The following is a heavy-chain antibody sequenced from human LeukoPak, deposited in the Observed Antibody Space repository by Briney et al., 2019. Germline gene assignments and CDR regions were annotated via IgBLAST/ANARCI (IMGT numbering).Heavy chain of an antibody. CDR3: VRGSNYYDSSSSDY. CDR2: ISYDGSNK. CDR1: GFTFSSYA. D-gene: IGHD3-22*01. Sequence: PGGSLRLSCAASGFTFSSYAMHWVRQAPGKGLEWVAVISYDGSNKYYADSVKGRFTISRDNAKNSLYLQMNSLRADDTAVYYCVRGSNYYDSSSSDYWGQGTLVTVSS. V-gene: IGHV3-30*04. J-gene: IGHJ4*02.